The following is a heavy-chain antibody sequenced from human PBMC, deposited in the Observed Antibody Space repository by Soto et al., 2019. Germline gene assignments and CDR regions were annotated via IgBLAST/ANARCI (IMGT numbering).Heavy chain of an antibody. D-gene: IGHD2-15*01. V-gene: IGHV4-34*01. Sequence: PSETLSLTCAVYGGSFSGYYWTWIRQPPGTGLEWIGEINHSGSTNYNPSLKSRVTISVDTSKNQFSLKLTSVTAADTAVYYCARWSEYNYSDVIDVWGQGTTVTVSS. J-gene: IGHJ6*02. CDR1: GGSFSGYY. CDR2: INHSGST. CDR3: ARWSEYNYSDVIDV.